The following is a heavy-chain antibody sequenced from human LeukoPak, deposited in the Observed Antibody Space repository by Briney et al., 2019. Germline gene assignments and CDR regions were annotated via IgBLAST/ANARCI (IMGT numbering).Heavy chain of an antibody. D-gene: IGHD5-18*01. CDR1: GFTFSSYA. Sequence: GGSLRLSCAASGFTFSSYAMHWVRQAPGKGLEGVAVISYDGGNKYYADSVKGRFTISRDNSKNTLDLQRNSLRAEDTAVYYCARAVDTAMVPWGQGALVTVSS. CDR3: ARAVDTAMVP. V-gene: IGHV3-30*04. CDR2: ISYDGGNK. J-gene: IGHJ5*02.